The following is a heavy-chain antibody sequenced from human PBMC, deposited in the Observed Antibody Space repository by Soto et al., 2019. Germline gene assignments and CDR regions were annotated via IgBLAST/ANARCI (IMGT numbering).Heavy chain of an antibody. D-gene: IGHD3-22*01. J-gene: IGHJ6*02. CDR3: AKRSYDSSGPDYYYGLDV. V-gene: IGHV3-23*01. CDR1: EFVFSSDP. Sequence: PGGSVRHSFADSEFVFSSDPMSRVRQAPGKGLEWVSAISGSGGSTYYADSVKGRFTISRDNSKNTLYLQMNSLRAEDTAVYYWAKRSYDSSGPDYYYGLDVWGQWTTVTVSS. CDR2: ISGSGGST.